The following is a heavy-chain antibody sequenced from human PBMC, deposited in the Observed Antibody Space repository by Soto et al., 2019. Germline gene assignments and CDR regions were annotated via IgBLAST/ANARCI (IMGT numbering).Heavy chain of an antibody. CDR2: ISYDGRKT. J-gene: IGHJ4*02. V-gene: IGHV3-30*04. Sequence: QVQLVESGGGLVQPGRSLRFSCAASGFTFSNHGIHWVRQAPGKGLAWVTFISYDGRKTYYADSVKGRFTSSRDNSQTPLYRQMNSLRPEDTAVKFSARDCATGGTYLGIDDWAWGILVTGPS. CDR3: ARDCATGGTYLGIDD. CDR1: GFTFSNHG. D-gene: IGHD2-8*02.